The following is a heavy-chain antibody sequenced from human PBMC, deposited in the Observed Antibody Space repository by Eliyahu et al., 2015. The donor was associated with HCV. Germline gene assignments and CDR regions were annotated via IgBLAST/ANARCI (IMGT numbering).Heavy chain of an antibody. CDR2: IWYDGSNK. D-gene: IGHD3-9*01. J-gene: IGHJ3*02. CDR1: GFTFXSXG. V-gene: IGHV3-33*01. Sequence: QVQLVESGGGVVQPGRSLXLSCAASGFTFXSXGXHWVRQAPGKGLEWVSVIWYDGSNKYYADSVKGRFTISRDNSKNTLYLQMNSLRAEDTAVYYCARDQDGRAYFDWSPDDAFDIWGQGTMVTVSS. CDR3: ARDQDGRAYFDWSPDDAFDI.